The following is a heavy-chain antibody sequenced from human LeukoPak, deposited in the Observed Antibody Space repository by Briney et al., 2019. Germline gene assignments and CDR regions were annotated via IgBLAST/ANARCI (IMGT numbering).Heavy chain of an antibody. CDR1: GYSFTSYW. J-gene: IGHJ6*03. CDR3: ARTDRGSYYNYYYYYYMDV. CDR2: IYPGDSDT. D-gene: IGHD1-26*01. Sequence: GDSLKISCKGSGYSFTSYWIGWVRQMPGKGLEWMGIIYPGDSDTRYSPSFQGQVTISADKSISTAYLQWSSLKASDTAMYYCARTDRGSYYNYYYYYYMDVWGKGTTVTVSS. V-gene: IGHV5-51*01.